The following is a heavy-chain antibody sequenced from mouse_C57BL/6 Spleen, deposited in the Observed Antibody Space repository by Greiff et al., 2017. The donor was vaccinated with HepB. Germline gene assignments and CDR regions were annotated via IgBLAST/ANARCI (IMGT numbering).Heavy chain of an antibody. J-gene: IGHJ4*01. CDR2: IHPNSGST. D-gene: IGHD1-1*01. CDR1: GYTFTSYW. Sequence: VKLQQPGAELVKPGASVKLSCKASGYTFTSYWMHWVKQRPGQGLEWIGMIHPNSGSTNYNEKFKSKATLTVDKSSSTAYMQLSSLTSEDSAVYYCARSSLYYGSSYYAMDYWGQGTSVTVSS. V-gene: IGHV1-64*01. CDR3: ARSSLYYGSSYYAMDY.